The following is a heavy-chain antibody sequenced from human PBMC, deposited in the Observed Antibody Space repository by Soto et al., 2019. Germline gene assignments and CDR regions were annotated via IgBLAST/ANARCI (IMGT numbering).Heavy chain of an antibody. D-gene: IGHD1-26*01. CDR3: ARDRSGATARDFDY. J-gene: IGHJ4*02. V-gene: IGHV1-18*01. CDR2: VSAYNGNT. Sequence: ASVKVSCKTSGYTFTRYGITWVRQNTGQGLEWMGWVSAYNGNTNYAQKFQGRVTMTTDTSTSTAYMELRSLRSDDTAVYYCARDRSGATARDFDYWGQGTLVTVSS. CDR1: GYTFTRYG.